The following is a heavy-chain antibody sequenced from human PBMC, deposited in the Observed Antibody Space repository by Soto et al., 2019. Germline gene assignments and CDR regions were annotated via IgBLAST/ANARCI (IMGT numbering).Heavy chain of an antibody. Sequence: EVQLVESGGGLVQPGGSLRLSCAASGFTFSDHYMDWVGQAPGKGLEWVGRTRNKANSYTTEYAASVRGRFTISRDDSKNSLYLQMNSLKTEDTAVYYCARGRDSSSWYLDYWGQGTLVTVSS. CDR2: TRNKANSYTT. D-gene: IGHD6-13*01. CDR1: GFTFSDHY. V-gene: IGHV3-72*01. CDR3: ARGRDSSSWYLDY. J-gene: IGHJ4*02.